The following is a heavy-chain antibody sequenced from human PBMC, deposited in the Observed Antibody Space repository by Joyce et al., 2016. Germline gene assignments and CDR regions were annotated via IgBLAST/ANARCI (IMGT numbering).Heavy chain of an antibody. D-gene: IGHD6-19*01. CDR1: GYTFTNHH. J-gene: IGHJ4*02. CDR3: ARDLSGGLSLDY. V-gene: IGHV1-46*01. Sequence: QVQLVQSGAEVKEPGASVKVSCKASGYTFTNHHMQWVRQAPGQGLEGKEIINPRGDGKRNAQKFQGRVTMTRDTSTSIDYMELSSLRSEDTAVYYCARDLSGGLSLDYWGQGTLVTVSS. CDR2: INPRGDGK.